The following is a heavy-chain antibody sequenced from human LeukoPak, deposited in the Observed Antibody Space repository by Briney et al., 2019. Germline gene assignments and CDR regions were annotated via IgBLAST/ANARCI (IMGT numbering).Heavy chain of an antibody. CDR2: MHYSGIT. D-gene: IGHD3-3*01. CDR1: GGSISSGSHY. Sequence: PSETLSLTCIVSGGSISSGSHYWGWIRQPPGKGLEWTGSMHYSGITYYNPSLTSRVTISVDTSKNQFSLKLSSVTAADTAVYYCARYSRDFWSGYYKNYYYGMDVWGQGTTVTVSS. V-gene: IGHV4-39*01. J-gene: IGHJ6*02. CDR3: ARYSRDFWSGYYKNYYYGMDV.